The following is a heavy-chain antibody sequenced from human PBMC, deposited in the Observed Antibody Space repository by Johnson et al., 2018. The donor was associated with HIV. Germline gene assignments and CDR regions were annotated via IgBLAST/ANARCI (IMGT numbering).Heavy chain of an antibody. CDR3: AKGKQLGSVASAFDI. D-gene: IGHD1-1*01. J-gene: IGHJ3*02. V-gene: IGHV3-66*01. Sequence: VQLVESGGGLVQPGGSLRLSCAASGFTVSGNYMSWVRQAPGKGLEWVSVVYTGGSTFYADSVKGRFTISRDNSKNTLYLQMNSRRAEDTAVYYCAKGKQLGSVASAFDIWGQGTMVTVSS. CDR2: VYTGGST. CDR1: GFTVSGNY.